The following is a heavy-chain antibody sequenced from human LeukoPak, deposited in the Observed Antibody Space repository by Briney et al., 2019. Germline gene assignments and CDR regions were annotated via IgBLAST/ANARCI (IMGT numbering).Heavy chain of an antibody. CDR2: IKQDGSEK. Sequence: EGSLRLSCAASGFTFSSYWMSWVRQAPGKGLEWVANIKQDGSEKYYVDSVKGRFTISRDNAKNSLYLQMNSLRAEDTAVYYCAKGPPLYYDFWSGYGMDVWGKGTTVTVSS. V-gene: IGHV3-7*03. CDR3: AKGPPLYYDFWSGYGMDV. J-gene: IGHJ6*04. D-gene: IGHD3-3*01. CDR1: GFTFSSYW.